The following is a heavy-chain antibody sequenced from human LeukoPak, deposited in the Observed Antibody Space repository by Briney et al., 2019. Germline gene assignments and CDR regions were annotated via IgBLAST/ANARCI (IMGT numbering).Heavy chain of an antibody. CDR2: IIPILGTA. J-gene: IGHJ6*02. V-gene: IGHV1-69*01. D-gene: IGHD3-10*01. CDR1: GGTFSSYA. Sequence: SVKVSCKASGGTFSSYAISWVRQAPGQGLEWMGGIIPILGTANYAQKFQGRVTITADESTSTAYMELSSLRSEDTAVYYCARDTPFTMVRGVIITEDYYYGMDVWGQGTTVTVSS. CDR3: ARDTPFTMVRGVIITEDYYYGMDV.